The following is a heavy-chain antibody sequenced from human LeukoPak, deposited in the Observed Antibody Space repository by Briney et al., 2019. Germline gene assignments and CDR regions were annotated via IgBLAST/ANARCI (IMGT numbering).Heavy chain of an antibody. CDR2: ISWNSGSI. CDR3: AKLTAAAGSDY. CDR1: GFTFDDYA. D-gene: IGHD6-13*01. J-gene: IGHJ4*02. Sequence: AGGSLRLSCAASGFTFDDYAMHWVRQAPGKGLECVSGISWNSGSIGYADSVKGRFTISRDNAKNSLYLQMNSLRAEDTALYYCAKLTAAAGSDYWGQGTLVTVSS. V-gene: IGHV3-9*01.